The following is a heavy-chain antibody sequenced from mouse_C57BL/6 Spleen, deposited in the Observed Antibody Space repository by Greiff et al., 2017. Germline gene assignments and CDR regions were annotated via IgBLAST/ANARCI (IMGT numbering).Heavy chain of an antibody. J-gene: IGHJ3*01. V-gene: IGHV6-3*01. CDR2: IRLKSDNYAT. CDR3: TGSHDGYYAWFAY. CDR1: GFTFSNYW. D-gene: IGHD2-3*01. Sequence: DVKLVESGGGLVQPGGSMKLSCVASGFTFSNYWMNWVRQSPEKGLEWVAQIRLKSDNYATHYAESVKGRFTISRDDSKSSVYLQMNNLRAEDTGIYYCTGSHDGYYAWFAYWGQGTLVTVSA.